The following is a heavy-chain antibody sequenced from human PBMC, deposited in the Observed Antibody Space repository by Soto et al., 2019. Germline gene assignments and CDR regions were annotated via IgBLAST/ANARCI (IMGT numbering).Heavy chain of an antibody. D-gene: IGHD6-13*01. CDR3: ARGRKGFSSSCYVD. CDR1: GGSFSGYY. J-gene: IGHJ4*02. V-gene: IGHV4-34*01. CDR2: INDSGGT. Sequence: SETLSLTCAVYGGSFSGYYWTWIRQPPGKGLEWIGEINDSGGTDYNPSLKSRVTISLDTFKNQLSLKLSSVTAADTAVYYCARGRKGFSSSCYVDWGQGTLVTVS.